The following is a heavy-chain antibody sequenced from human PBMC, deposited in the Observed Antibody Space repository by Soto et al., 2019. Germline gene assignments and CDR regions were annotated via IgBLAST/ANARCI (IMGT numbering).Heavy chain of an antibody. Sequence: QVQLVESGGGLVKPGGSLRLSCAASGFTSSDYYMSWIRQARGKGLEWVASISRSGTTIYYAESVKGRFTISRDNAKNSLYLQMNSLRAEDTAVYYCARDERGEGRQLWTRSRGQDGMDVWGQGTTVTVSS. V-gene: IGHV3-11*01. CDR3: ARDERGEGRQLWTRSRGQDGMDV. D-gene: IGHD5-18*01. CDR1: GFTSSDYY. J-gene: IGHJ6*02. CDR2: ISRSGTTI.